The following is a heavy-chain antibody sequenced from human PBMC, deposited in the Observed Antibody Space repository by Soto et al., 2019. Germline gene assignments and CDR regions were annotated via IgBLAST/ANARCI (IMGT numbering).Heavy chain of an antibody. V-gene: IGHV4-59*01. CDR1: GDSISRYY. J-gene: IGHJ5*02. CDR2: IYYTGST. CDR3: ARSVFP. Sequence: PSETLALTCTVSGDSISRYYWSWIRQSPGKGLEWIGYIYYTGSTNYNPSLKSRVTMSLDTSNNQFALKLTSVTAADTAVYYCARSVFPWGQGTLVTVSS.